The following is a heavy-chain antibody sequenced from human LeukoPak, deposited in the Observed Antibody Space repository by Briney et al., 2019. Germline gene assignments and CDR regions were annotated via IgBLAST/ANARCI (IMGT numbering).Heavy chain of an antibody. Sequence: PGGSLRLSCAASAITFSTYAMSWVRQAPGKGLEWVANIKQDGSEKYYVDSVKGRFTISRDNAKNSLYLQMNSLRAEDTAVYYCARATYYYGSGSYYDFDYWGQGTLVTVSS. CDR3: ARATYYYGSGSYYDFDY. J-gene: IGHJ4*02. V-gene: IGHV3-7*01. CDR1: AITFSTYA. D-gene: IGHD3-10*01. CDR2: IKQDGSEK.